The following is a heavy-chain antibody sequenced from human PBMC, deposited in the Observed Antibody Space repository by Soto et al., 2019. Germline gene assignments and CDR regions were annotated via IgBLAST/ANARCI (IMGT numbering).Heavy chain of an antibody. CDR2: IIPVFGSA. Sequence: QVQLVQSGAEAKKPGSSVKVSCKASGDTFSSYSITWVRQAPGQGLEWVGGIIPVFGSANYAQKFQGRVTITADESTNTAYMELNSLRSQDTAVYFCARDDGWNYRYYDMEVWGPGTTVTVSS. D-gene: IGHD1-7*01. CDR1: GDTFSSYS. CDR3: ARDDGWNYRYYDMEV. V-gene: IGHV1-69*01. J-gene: IGHJ6*02.